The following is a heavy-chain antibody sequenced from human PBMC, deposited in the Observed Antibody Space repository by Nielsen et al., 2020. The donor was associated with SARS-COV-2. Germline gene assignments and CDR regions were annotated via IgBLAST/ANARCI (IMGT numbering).Heavy chain of an antibody. CDR3: ARNRAGYYFDY. CDR1: GYSFTLYS. CDR2: INAGNGNT. D-gene: IGHD3-10*01. Sequence: ASVKVSCKASGYSFTLYSIHWVRQAPGQRLEWMGWINAGNGNTRYSQKFQGRVTITRDTSASTAYMELSSLRSEDTAVYYCARNRAGYYFDYWSQGTLVTVSS. V-gene: IGHV1-3*01. J-gene: IGHJ4*02.